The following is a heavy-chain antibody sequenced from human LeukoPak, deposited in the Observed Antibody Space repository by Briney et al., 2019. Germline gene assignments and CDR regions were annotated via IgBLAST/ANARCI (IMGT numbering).Heavy chain of an antibody. D-gene: IGHD6-13*01. CDR3: ARVPYSSSWNFDY. Sequence: ASVKVSCKASGYTLSGYYMHWVRQAPGQGLEWMGWINPNSGGTNYAQKFQGRVTMTRDTSISTAYMELSRLRSDDTAVYYCARVPYSSSWNFDYWGQGTLVTVSS. CDR2: INPNSGGT. CDR1: GYTLSGYY. V-gene: IGHV1-2*02. J-gene: IGHJ4*02.